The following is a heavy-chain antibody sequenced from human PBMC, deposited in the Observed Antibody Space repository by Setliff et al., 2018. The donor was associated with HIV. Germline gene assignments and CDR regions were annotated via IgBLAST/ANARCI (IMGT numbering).Heavy chain of an antibody. CDR2: IIPIFGTA. CDR3: ARVNGSWYESVLNYYYYMDV. V-gene: IGHV1-69*13. CDR1: GGTFSSYA. Sequence: GASVKVSCKASGGTFSSYAISWVRQAPGQGLEWMGGIIPIFGTANYAQKFQGRVTITADESTSTAYMELSSLRSEDTAVYYCARVNGSWYESVLNYYYYMDVWGKGTTVTVSS. J-gene: IGHJ6*03. D-gene: IGHD6-13*01.